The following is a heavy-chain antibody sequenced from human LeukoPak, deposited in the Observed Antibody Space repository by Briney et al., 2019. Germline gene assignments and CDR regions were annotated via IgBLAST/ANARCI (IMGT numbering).Heavy chain of an antibody. CDR3: ARDSPGRRGYDY. J-gene: IGHJ4*02. CDR1: GGTFSSYA. CDR2: IIPIFGTA. Sequence: ASVKVSCKASGGTFSSYAISWVRQAPGQGLEWMGGIIPIFGTANYAQKFQGRVTITTDESTSTAYMELSSLRSEDTAVYYCARDSPGRRGYDYWGQGTLVTVSS. V-gene: IGHV1-69*05. D-gene: IGHD1-14*01.